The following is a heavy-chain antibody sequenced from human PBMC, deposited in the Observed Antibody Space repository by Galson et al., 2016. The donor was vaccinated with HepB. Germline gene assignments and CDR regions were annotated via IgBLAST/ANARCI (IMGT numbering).Heavy chain of an antibody. CDR2: IYYDGSKK. CDR1: GFIFSSSG. V-gene: IGHV3-33*01. D-gene: IGHD6-13*01. CDR3: AGVTSIAAAGEFDS. J-gene: IGHJ4*02. Sequence: SLRLSCAATGFIFSSSGMHWVRQAPGKGLEWVAVIYYDGSKKYYADSVKGRFTISRDNSKNTLYLQMNSLRAEDTALYYCAGVTSIAAAGEFDSLGQGTLVTVSS.